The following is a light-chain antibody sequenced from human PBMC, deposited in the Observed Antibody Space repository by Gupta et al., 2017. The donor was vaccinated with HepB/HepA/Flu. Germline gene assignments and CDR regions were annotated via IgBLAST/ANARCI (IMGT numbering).Light chain of an antibody. Sequence: QHVLTQPPSASETPGQRVTISCSGDISNIGANFVYWYQQLPGTAPNLLIYRNDQRPSGVPDRFSGSKSGTSGSLAISGLRSEDEADYYCAAWDDSLSGPNVIFGGGTKLTVL. CDR3: AAWDDSLSGPNVI. CDR2: RND. J-gene: IGLJ2*01. V-gene: IGLV1-47*01. CDR1: ISNIGANF.